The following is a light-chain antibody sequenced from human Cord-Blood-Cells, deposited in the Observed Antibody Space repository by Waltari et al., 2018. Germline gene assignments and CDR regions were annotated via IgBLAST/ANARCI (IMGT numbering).Light chain of an antibody. Sequence: QSVLTQPPSASGTPGQRVTIPCSGSSSNIGSNYVYWYQQLPGKAPKLLIYRNKQRPSGVPDRFSGSKSGTSASLAISGLRSEDEADYYCAAWDDSLSGRVFGGGTKLTVL. V-gene: IGLV1-47*01. CDR2: RNK. CDR1: SSNIGSNY. J-gene: IGLJ3*02. CDR3: AAWDDSLSGRV.